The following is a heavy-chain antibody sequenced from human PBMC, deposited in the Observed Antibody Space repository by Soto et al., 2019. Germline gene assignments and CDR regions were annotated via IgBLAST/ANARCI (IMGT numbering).Heavy chain of an antibody. J-gene: IGHJ4*02. Sequence: SETLSLTCTVSGASISIYSWSWIRQPPGKGLEWIGYIYYSGSTNYNPSLKSRVAISVDTSKNQFSLKLSSVTAAHTAVYYCARSTDSSGYRFDYCGQGTQVTV. CDR3: ARSTDSSGYRFDY. CDR2: IYYSGST. CDR1: GASISIYS. V-gene: IGHV4-59*01. D-gene: IGHD6-19*01.